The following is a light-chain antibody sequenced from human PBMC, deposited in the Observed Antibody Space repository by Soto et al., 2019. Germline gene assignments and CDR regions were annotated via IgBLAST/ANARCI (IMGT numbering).Light chain of an antibody. Sequence: DIVLTQSPDSLAVSLVESATIKCKSIQTVLYSSNNKNYLAWYQHKPGQAPRLLIYDATNRAIGIPARFSGSGSGTDFTLTISSLEPEDFAVYYCQQRSNWPPWTFGQGTKVDIK. CDR3: QQRSNWPPWT. CDR1: QTVLYSSNNKNY. CDR2: DAT. V-gene: IGKV3-11*01. J-gene: IGKJ1*01.